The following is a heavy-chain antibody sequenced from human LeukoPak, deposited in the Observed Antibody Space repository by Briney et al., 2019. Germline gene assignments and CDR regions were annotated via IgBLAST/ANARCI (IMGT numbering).Heavy chain of an antibody. V-gene: IGHV3-23*01. CDR2: ISGSGGST. D-gene: IGHD3-16*02. CDR1: GFTFSSYA. CDR3: AKRYIENYYFDY. J-gene: IGHJ4*02. Sequence: GGSLRLSCAASGFTFSSYAMGWVRQAPGKGLEWVSVISGSGGSTYYVDSVKGRFTISRDNSKNTLYLQMNSLRAEDTAVYYCAKRYIENYYFDYWGQGTLVTVSS.